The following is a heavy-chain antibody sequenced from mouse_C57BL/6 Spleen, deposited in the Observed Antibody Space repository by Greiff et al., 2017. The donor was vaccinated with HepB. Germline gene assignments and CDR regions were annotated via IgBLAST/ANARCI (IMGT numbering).Heavy chain of an antibody. CDR1: GYTFTSYW. Sequence: VQLQQSGAELVMPGASVKLSCKASGYTFTSYWMHWVKQRPGQGLEWIGEIDPSDSYTNYNQKFKGKSTLTVDKSSSTAYMQLSSLTSEDSAVYYCARLSNYYGSSWGQGTTLTVSS. CDR3: ARLSNYYGSS. CDR2: IDPSDSYT. J-gene: IGHJ2*01. V-gene: IGHV1-69*01. D-gene: IGHD1-1*01.